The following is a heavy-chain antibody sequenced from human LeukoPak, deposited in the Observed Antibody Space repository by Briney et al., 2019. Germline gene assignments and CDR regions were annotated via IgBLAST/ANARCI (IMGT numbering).Heavy chain of an antibody. CDR3: ARGSGYFDY. V-gene: IGHV4-59*01. J-gene: IGHJ4*02. D-gene: IGHD3-10*01. Sequence: SETLSLTCTVSGGSISSYYWSWIRQPPGKGLEWIGYIYYGVSTNYNPSLRSRVTISEDTSKTQVSLELTSVTAADTALYYCARGSGYFDYWGQGTLVTVSS. CDR1: GGSISSYY. CDR2: IYYGVST.